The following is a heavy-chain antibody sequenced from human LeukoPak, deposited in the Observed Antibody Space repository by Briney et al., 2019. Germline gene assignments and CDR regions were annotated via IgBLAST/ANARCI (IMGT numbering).Heavy chain of an antibody. CDR2: IRYDGSNK. CDR1: GFTFSSYG. J-gene: IGHJ4*02. Sequence: GGSLRLSCAASGFTFSSYGMHWVRQAPGKGLEWVAFIRYDGSNKYYTDSVKGRFTISRDNSKNTLYLQMNSLRAEDTAVYYCAKLVWTVTMTLGDYWGQGTLVTVSS. D-gene: IGHD3-3*01. V-gene: IGHV3-30*02. CDR3: AKLVWTVTMTLGDY.